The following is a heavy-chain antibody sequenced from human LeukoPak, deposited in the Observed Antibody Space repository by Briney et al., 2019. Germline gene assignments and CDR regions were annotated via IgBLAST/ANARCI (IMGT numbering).Heavy chain of an antibody. J-gene: IGHJ6*02. CDR2: IYYSGST. D-gene: IGHD3-22*01. CDR3: ARGPHYYGAAGYYSYSYYGMDV. V-gene: IGHV4-59*01. CDR1: GGSISSYY. Sequence: PSETLSLTCTVSGGSISSYYWSWIRQPPGKGLEWIGYIYYSGSTNYNPSLKSRVTISVDTSKNQFSLKLSSVTAADTAVYYCARGPHYYGAAGYYSYSYYGMDVWGQGATVTVSS.